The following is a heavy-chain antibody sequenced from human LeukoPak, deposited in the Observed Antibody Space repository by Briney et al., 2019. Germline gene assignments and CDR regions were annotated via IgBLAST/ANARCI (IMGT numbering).Heavy chain of an antibody. CDR2: VSGSGGNT. CDR3: AKGRTGSSWYSFDY. CDR1: GFTFSIYA. J-gene: IGHJ4*02. D-gene: IGHD6-13*01. V-gene: IGHV3-23*01. Sequence: GGSLRLSCAASGFTFSIYAMSWVRQAPGKGLEWVSGVSGSGGNTYYADSVKGRFTISRDNSKNTLYMQMNSLRAEDTAVYYCAKGRTGSSWYSFDYWGQGTLVTVS.